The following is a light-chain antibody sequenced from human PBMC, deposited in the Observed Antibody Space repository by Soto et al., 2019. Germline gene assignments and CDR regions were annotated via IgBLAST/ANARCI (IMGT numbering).Light chain of an antibody. CDR1: SSDVGGYNY. CDR3: SSYAGSNNVV. V-gene: IGLV2-8*01. Sequence: QSALSQPPSASGSPGQSVTISCTGTSSDVGGYNYVSWYQQHPGKAPKLMIYEVSKRPSGVPVRFSGSKSGNTASLTVSGLQAEDDSDYYCSSYAGSNNVVFGGGTKLTVL. J-gene: IGLJ2*01. CDR2: EVS.